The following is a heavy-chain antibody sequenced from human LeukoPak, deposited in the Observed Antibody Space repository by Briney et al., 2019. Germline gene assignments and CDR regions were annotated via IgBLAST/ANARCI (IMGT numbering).Heavy chain of an antibody. V-gene: IGHV4-59*01. Sequence: SETLSLTCTVSGASTSAYYWSWIRQPPGKGLEWIGYSYSGGNANYNPSLKSRVTISIYTSKNQFSLSLPSVTAADTAIYFCAHSKRGGGYYINAFAVWGQGALVTISS. D-gene: IGHD1-26*01. CDR2: SYSGGNA. J-gene: IGHJ3*01. CDR1: GASTSAYY. CDR3: AHSKRGGGYYINAFAV.